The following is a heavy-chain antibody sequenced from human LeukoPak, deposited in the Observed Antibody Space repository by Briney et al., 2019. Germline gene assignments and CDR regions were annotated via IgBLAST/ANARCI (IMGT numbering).Heavy chain of an antibody. Sequence: PGGSLRLSCAASGFTFSSYGMHCVRQAPGKGLEWVAVIWYDGSNKYYADSVKGRFTISRDNSKNTLYLQMTSLRADNTAVYYCARDAGDGAFDIWGQGTMVTVSS. J-gene: IGHJ3*02. CDR2: IWYDGSNK. V-gene: IGHV3-33*01. CDR1: GFTFSSYG. CDR3: ARDAGDGAFDI. D-gene: IGHD7-27*01.